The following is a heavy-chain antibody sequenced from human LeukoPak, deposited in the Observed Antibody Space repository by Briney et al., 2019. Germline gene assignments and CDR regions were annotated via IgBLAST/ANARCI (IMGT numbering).Heavy chain of an antibody. CDR1: GYTFTGYY. J-gene: IGHJ6*02. Sequence: ASVKVSCKASGYTFTGYYTHWVRQAPGQGLEWMGWINPNSGGTNYAQKFQGRVTMTRDTSISTAYMELSRLRSDDTAVYYCARGYSGYDFYYYYYYGMDVWGQGTTVTVSS. CDR3: ARGYSGYDFYYYYYYGMDV. CDR2: INPNSGGT. D-gene: IGHD5-12*01. V-gene: IGHV1-2*02.